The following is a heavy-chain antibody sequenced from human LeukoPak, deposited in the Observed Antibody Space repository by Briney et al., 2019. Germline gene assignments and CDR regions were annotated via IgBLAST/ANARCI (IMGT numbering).Heavy chain of an antibody. Sequence: SGTLSLTCSVSGGSINSYHWSWIRQPAGKGLEWIGRIYISGSTNYNPSLKSRVTMSIDTSKNQFSLKLSSVTAADTAVYYCAGVSRFLEWPDYWGQGTLVTVSS. CDR2: IYISGST. V-gene: IGHV4-4*07. D-gene: IGHD3-3*01. J-gene: IGHJ4*02. CDR3: AGVSRFLEWPDY. CDR1: GGSINSYH.